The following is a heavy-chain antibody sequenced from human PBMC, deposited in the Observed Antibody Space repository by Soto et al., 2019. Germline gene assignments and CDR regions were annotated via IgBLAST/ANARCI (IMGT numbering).Heavy chain of an antibody. J-gene: IGHJ4*02. Sequence: QVQLQQWGAGLLKPSETLSLTCAVYGGSFSGYYWSWIRQPPGKGLEWIGEINHSGSTNYNPSLKSRVTTTVDTSKNQLSLKLSSVTAAETAVYYCARGSSSWYGIDYWGQGTLVTVSS. CDR2: INHSGST. CDR1: GGSFSGYY. V-gene: IGHV4-34*01. D-gene: IGHD6-13*01. CDR3: ARGSSSWYGIDY.